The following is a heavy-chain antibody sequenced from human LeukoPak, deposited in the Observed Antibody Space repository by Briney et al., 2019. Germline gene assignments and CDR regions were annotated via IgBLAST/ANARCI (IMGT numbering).Heavy chain of an antibody. CDR2: INSDGRST. CDR1: GFTFSSYW. Sequence: GGSLRLSCAASGFTFSSYWMYWVRQAPGKGLVWVSRINSDGRSTTYADSVKGRFTISRDNAKNTLYLQMNSLRVEDTAVYYCARGRYLDWLPYFFDHWGQGTLVTVSS. V-gene: IGHV3-74*01. J-gene: IGHJ4*02. D-gene: IGHD3-9*01. CDR3: ARGRYLDWLPYFFDH.